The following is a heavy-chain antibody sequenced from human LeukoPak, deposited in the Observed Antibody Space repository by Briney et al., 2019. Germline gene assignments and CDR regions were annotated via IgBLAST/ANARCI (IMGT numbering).Heavy chain of an antibody. CDR3: ARDLSSGYGELDI. CDR1: GGSISSSNW. Sequence: PSGTLSLTCAVSGGSISSSNWWSWVRQPPGKGLEWIGEIYHSGSTNYNPSLKSRVTISVDKPKNQFSLKLSSVTAADTAVYYCARDLSSGYGELDIWGQGTMVTVSS. D-gene: IGHD5-12*01. V-gene: IGHV4-4*02. J-gene: IGHJ3*02. CDR2: IYHSGST.